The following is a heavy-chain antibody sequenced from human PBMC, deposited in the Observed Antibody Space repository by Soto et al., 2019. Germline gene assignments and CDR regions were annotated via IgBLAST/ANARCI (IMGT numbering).Heavy chain of an antibody. V-gene: IGHV1-18*01. D-gene: IGHD1-1*01. Sequence: QVQLVQSGAEVKKPGASVKVSCKASGYTFTSYGISWVRQASGQGLEWMGWISAYNGNTKYAQKLQGRVTMTTDTATSTAYMELRSLRSDDTAVYYCARDEAYKGSDGGWFDPWGQGTLVTVSS. J-gene: IGHJ5*02. CDR3: ARDEAYKGSDGGWFDP. CDR2: ISAYNGNT. CDR1: GYTFTSYG.